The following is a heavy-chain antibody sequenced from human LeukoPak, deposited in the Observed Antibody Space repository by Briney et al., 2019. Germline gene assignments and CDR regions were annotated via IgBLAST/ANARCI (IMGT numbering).Heavy chain of an antibody. D-gene: IGHD4-17*01. V-gene: IGHV4-39*07. CDR1: GGSISSSNYY. CDR3: ARGLPKHDYGDYGGTWFDP. CDR2: IYYSGNT. J-gene: IGHJ5*02. Sequence: SETLSLTCTVSGGSISSSNYYWGWIRQPPGKGLEWIVVIYYSGNTYYTPSLKSRVTMSIDTSKNQFSLRLSSVTAADTALYYCARGLPKHDYGDYGGTWFDPWGQGTLVTVSS.